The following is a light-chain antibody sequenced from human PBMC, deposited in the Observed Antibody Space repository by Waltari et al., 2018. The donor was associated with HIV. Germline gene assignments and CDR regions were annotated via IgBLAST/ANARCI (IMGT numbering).Light chain of an antibody. CDR3: QQYNNWPPA. V-gene: IGKV3-15*01. CDR2: GAS. CDR1: QSVSSN. J-gene: IGKJ1*01. Sequence: EIVMPQSPATLSVSPGDRATLSCRASQSVSSNLAWYQQKPGQAPRLLIYGASTRATGIPARFSGSGSGTEFTLTISSLQSEDFAVYYCQQYNNWPPAFGQGTKVEIK.